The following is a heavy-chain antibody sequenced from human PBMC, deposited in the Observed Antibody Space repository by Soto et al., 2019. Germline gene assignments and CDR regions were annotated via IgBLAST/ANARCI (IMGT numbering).Heavy chain of an antibody. J-gene: IGHJ6*02. V-gene: IGHV4-4*02. CDR3: ARHGHNIYGFDV. CDR1: GGSISSVNW. D-gene: IGHD1-1*01. Sequence: QVQPQESGPGLVKPSDTLSLTCAVSGGSISSVNWWSWVRQSPGKGLEWIGEMHPSGSTNYNPSLKSRVTVSMDKSRNQFSLKMDSVTAADTAVYFCARHGHNIYGFDVWGRGTTVTVSS. CDR2: MHPSGST.